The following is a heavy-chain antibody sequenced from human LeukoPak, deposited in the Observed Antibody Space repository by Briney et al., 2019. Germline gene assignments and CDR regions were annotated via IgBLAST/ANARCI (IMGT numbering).Heavy chain of an antibody. Sequence: GGSLRLSCAASAFTFSNYEMNWVRQAPGKGLEWVSIIYAGGNTYYTDSVRGRFTISRDSSKNTVYLQMNSLRAEDTAVYYCANTRSYTFDIWGQGTMVTVSS. CDR2: IYAGGNT. CDR1: AFTFSNYE. CDR3: ANTRSYTFDI. J-gene: IGHJ3*02. V-gene: IGHV3-66*01. D-gene: IGHD2-2*02.